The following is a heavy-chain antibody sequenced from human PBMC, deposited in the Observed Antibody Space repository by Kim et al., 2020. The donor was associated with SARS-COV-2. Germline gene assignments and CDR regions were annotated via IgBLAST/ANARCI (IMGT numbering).Heavy chain of an antibody. CDR3: ATPEAAAYLED. Sequence: ASVKVSCKASGYTFTGYYMHWVRQAPGQGLEWMGRINPNSGGTNYAQKFEGRVTMTRDTSISTAYMELSRLRSDDTAVYYCATPEAAAYLEDWGQGTLVTVSS. CDR1: GYTFTGYY. J-gene: IGHJ4*02. CDR2: INPNSGGT. D-gene: IGHD6-13*01. V-gene: IGHV1-2*06.